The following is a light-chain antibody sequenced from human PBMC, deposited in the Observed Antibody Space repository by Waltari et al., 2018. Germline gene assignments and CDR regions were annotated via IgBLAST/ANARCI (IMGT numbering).Light chain of an antibody. V-gene: IGKV1-NL1*01. J-gene: IGKJ2*01. CDR2: GAS. CDR3: QQYYFTPYT. Sequence: DIQMPQSPSSLAASVDASATITCRASQGISNSLAWYQQKPGKAPKLLLYGASRLESGVPPRFSGSGSGTDYTLTISSLQPDDFATYYCQQYYFTPYTFGQGTKLDIK. CDR1: QGISNS.